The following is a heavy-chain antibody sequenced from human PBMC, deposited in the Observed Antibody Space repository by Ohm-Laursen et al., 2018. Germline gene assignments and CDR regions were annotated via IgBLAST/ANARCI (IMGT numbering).Heavy chain of an antibody. D-gene: IGHD5-18*01. J-gene: IGHJ6*02. CDR1: GFTFSSYG. Sequence: SLRLSCSASGFTFSSYGMHWVRQAPGKGLEWVAVIWYDGTNRYYADSVEGRFTISRDKFKNTLDLQTHGLRVEDTAVYYCARDEEYRDFYYYGMDVWGQGTTVIVSS. CDR3: ARDEEYRDFYYYGMDV. CDR2: IWYDGTNR. V-gene: IGHV3-33*08.